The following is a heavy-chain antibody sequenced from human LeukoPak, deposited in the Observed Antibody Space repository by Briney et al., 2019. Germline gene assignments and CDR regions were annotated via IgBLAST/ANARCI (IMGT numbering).Heavy chain of an antibody. V-gene: IGHV1-2*02. CDR3: ATSNYVAAALGYFDY. CDR1: GYTFTGYY. J-gene: IGHJ4*02. D-gene: IGHD6-13*01. Sequence: GASVKVSCKASGYTFTGYYMHWVRQAPGQGLEWMGWINPKSGGTNYAQKFQGRVTMTRDTSISTAYMEMSRLRSDDTAVYYCATSNYVAAALGYFDYWGQGTLVTVSS. CDR2: INPKSGGT.